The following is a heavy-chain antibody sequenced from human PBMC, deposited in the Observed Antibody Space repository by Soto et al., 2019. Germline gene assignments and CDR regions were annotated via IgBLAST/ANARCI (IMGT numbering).Heavy chain of an antibody. CDR3: ARDGLMHGPDMDQ. V-gene: IGHV3-74*03. J-gene: IGHJ4*02. CDR1: GFTFSNYW. CDR2: VGSDGRGA. D-gene: IGHD3-16*01. Sequence: EVQLVESGGGLVQPGGSVRLSCEPSGFTFSNYWMHWVCQTPGKGLVWVSRVGSDGRGATYADSVKGRFTISRDNAKNTLYLQMDSLRVEDTAMYHCARDGLMHGPDMDQWGQGILVTVSS.